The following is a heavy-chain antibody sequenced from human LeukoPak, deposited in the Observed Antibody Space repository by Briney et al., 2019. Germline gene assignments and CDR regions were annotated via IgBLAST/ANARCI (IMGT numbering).Heavy chain of an antibody. Sequence: ASVKVSCKASGYTFTSYYMHWVRQSPGQWLEWMVIINPSGCSTSYAQKFQGRVTMTRDTFTSTAYMELSSLRPEDTAVYYCARDKVPGDYWGQGTLVTVSS. V-gene: IGHV1-46*01. CDR1: GYTFTSYY. J-gene: IGHJ4*02. CDR2: INPSGCST. CDR3: ARDKVPGDY. D-gene: IGHD1-1*01.